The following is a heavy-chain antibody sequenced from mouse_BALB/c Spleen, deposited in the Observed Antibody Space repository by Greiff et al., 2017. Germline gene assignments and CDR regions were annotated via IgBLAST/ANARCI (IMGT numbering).Heavy chain of an antibody. CDR3: ARSAYGYDVGYAMDY. J-gene: IGHJ4*01. CDR2: ISYSGST. Sequence: EVQLQQSGPGLVKPSQSLSLTCTVTGYSITSDYAWNWIRQFPGNKLEWMGYISYSGSTSYNPSLKSRISITRDTSKNQFFLQLNSVTTEDTATYYCARSAYGYDVGYAMDYWGQGTSVTVSS. CDR1: GYSITSDYA. V-gene: IGHV3-2*02. D-gene: IGHD2-2*01.